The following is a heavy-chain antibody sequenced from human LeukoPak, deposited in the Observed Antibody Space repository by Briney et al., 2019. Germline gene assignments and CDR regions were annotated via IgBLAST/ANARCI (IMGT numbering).Heavy chain of an antibody. V-gene: IGHV1-2*02. CDR2: INPNSGDT. D-gene: IGHD2-2*01. J-gene: IGHJ4*02. CDR1: GYTFTGYY. CDR3: ARDRIGDCGTTSCYLAY. Sequence: ASVRVSCNTSGYTFTGYYIHWVRQAPGQGLEWMGWINPNSGDTNYAQKFQGRVTMTRDTSIRTAYMELSRLTSDDTAVYFCARDRIGDCGTTSCYLAYWGQGTLATVSS.